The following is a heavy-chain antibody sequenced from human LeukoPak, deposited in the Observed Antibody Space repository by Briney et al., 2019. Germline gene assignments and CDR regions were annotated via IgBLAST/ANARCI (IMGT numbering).Heavy chain of an antibody. V-gene: IGHV3-23*01. CDR1: GFTFSSYA. CDR2: ISGSGDTT. Sequence: PGGSLRLSCAGSGFTFSSYAMSWVRQAPGKGLEWVSGISGSGDTTYYADSVKGRFTISRDNSKNTLSLQMNSLRAEDTAVYYCATPEKHKNSWYYFDYWGQGTLVTVSS. CDR3: ATPEKHKNSWYYFDY. D-gene: IGHD6-13*01. J-gene: IGHJ4*02.